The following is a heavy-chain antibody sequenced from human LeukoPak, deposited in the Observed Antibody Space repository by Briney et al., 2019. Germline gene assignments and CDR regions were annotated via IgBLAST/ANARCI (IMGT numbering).Heavy chain of an antibody. J-gene: IGHJ4*02. CDR2: ISAYNGNS. V-gene: IGHV1-18*01. CDR3: AREQQLIRGDY. D-gene: IGHD6-13*01. CDR1: GYTFTSYS. Sequence: GASVKVSCKASGYTFTSYSINWVRQAPGQGLEWMGWISAYNGNSHYTQKFQGRVTTTTDTSTSTAYMELRSLRSDDTAVYYCAREQQLIRGDYWGQGTLVTVSS.